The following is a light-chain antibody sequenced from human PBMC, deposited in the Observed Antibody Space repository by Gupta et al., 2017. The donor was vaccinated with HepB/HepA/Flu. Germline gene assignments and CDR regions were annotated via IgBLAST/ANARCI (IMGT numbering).Light chain of an antibody. J-gene: IGLJ2*01. Sequence: SYVLIQPPAVSVAPGMSARITCEGSDIGIKSVHWYQQKPGQAPVMVVFEDFDRPSGIPERFSGTNSANTATLTINGVEAGDEADYFCQAWDRDSDHVVFGGGTKLSVL. CDR3: QAWDRDSDHVV. CDR1: DIGIKS. V-gene: IGLV3-21*03. CDR2: EDF.